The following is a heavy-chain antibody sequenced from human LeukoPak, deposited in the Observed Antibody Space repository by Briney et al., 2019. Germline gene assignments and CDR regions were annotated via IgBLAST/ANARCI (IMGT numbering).Heavy chain of an antibody. CDR2: ISSSGSTI. V-gene: IGHV3-48*03. J-gene: IGHJ3*02. CDR3: ARVLAVAGTEGAFDI. Sequence: PGGSLRLSCAASGFTFSSYEMNWVRQAPGKGLEWVSYISSSGSTIYYADSVKGRFTISRDNAKNSLYLQMNSLRAEDTAVYYCARVLAVAGTEGAFDIWGQGTMVTVSS. CDR1: GFTFSSYE. D-gene: IGHD6-19*01.